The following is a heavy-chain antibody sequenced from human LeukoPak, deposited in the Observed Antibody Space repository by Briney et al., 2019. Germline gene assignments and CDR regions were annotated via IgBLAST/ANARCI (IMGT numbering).Heavy chain of an antibody. J-gene: IGHJ4*02. V-gene: IGHV4-59*08. CDR3: ARGGSRYYYDSSGYLN. Sequence: PSETLSLTCTVSGGSISSYYWSWIRQPPGKGLEWIGYIYYSGSTNYNPSLKSRVTISVDTSKNQFSLKLSSVTAADTAVYYCARGGSRYYYDSSGYLNWGQGTLVTVSS. CDR1: GGSISSYY. D-gene: IGHD3-22*01. CDR2: IYYSGST.